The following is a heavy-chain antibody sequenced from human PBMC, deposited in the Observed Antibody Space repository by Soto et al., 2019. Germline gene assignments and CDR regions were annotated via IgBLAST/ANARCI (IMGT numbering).Heavy chain of an antibody. CDR2: INHSGST. V-gene: IGHV4-34*01. CDR3: ARGRRIRLELRHYFDY. Sequence: SETLSLTCAVYGGSFSGYYWSWIRQPPGKGLEWIGEINHSGSTNYNPSLKSRVTISVGTSKNQFSLKLSSVTAADTAVYYCARGRRIRLELRHYFDYWGQGTLVTVSS. D-gene: IGHD1-7*01. J-gene: IGHJ4*02. CDR1: GGSFSGYY.